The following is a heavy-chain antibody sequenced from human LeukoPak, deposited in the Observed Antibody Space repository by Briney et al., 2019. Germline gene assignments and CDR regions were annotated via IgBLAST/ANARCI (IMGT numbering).Heavy chain of an antibody. D-gene: IGHD2-2*01. Sequence: PSETLSLTCAVYGGSFSGYYWSWIRQPPGKGLEWIGEINHSGSTNYNPSLKSRVTISVDTSKNQFSLKLSSVTAADTAVYYCARQSPHCSSTSCYDAFDIWGQGTMVTVSS. V-gene: IGHV4-34*01. J-gene: IGHJ3*02. CDR2: INHSGST. CDR3: ARQSPHCSSTSCYDAFDI. CDR1: GGSFSGYY.